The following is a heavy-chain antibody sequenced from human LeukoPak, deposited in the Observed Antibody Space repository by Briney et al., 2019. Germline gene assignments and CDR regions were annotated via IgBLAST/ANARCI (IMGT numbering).Heavy chain of an antibody. V-gene: IGHV1-18*01. D-gene: IGHD3-3*01. CDR1: GYTFTSYG. CDR2: ISAYNGNT. CDR3: AREPKDYDFWSGETADFDY. Sequence: GASVKVSCKASGYTFTSYGISWVRQAPGRGLEWMGWISAYNGNTNYAQKLQGRVTMTTDTSTSTAYMELRSLRSDDTAVYYCAREPKDYDFWSGETADFDYWGQGTLATVSS. J-gene: IGHJ4*02.